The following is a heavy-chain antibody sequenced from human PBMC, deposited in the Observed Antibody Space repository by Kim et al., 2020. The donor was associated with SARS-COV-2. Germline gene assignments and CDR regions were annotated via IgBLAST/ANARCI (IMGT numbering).Heavy chain of an antibody. CDR1: GFTFTTSA. CDR3: AAESSYYYDRSASKGLDY. D-gene: IGHD3-22*01. CDR2: IVVGSGNT. V-gene: IGHV1-58*01. Sequence: SVKVSCKASGFTFTTSAVQWVRQARGQRLEWIGWIVVGSGNTNSARKFQERVTITGDMSTSTAYLELSRLRSAETAVYYCAAESSYYYDRSASKGLDYGGQGTLGTGS. J-gene: IGHJ4*02.